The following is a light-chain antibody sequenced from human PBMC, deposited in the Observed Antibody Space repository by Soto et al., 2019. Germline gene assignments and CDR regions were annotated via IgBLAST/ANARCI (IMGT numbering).Light chain of an antibody. V-gene: IGLV7-46*01. CDR2: DTN. CDR3: LLSYRGVGV. CDR1: TGAVTTGHY. J-gene: IGLJ2*01. Sequence: QPVVTQEPSLTVSPGGTVTLTCGSNTGAVTTGHYPYWFQQKPGQAPRTLIYDTNNKHSWTPARFSGSLLGGKAALTLSGAQPEDEADYYCLLSYRGVGVFGGGTKVTVL.